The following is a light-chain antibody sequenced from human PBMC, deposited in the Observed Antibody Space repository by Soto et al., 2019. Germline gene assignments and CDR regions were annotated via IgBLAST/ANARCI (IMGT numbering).Light chain of an antibody. CDR2: GAS. Sequence: EIVLTQSPGTLSLSPGERGTLSCRASQSIGDNDLAWYQQKPGQAPRLLIYGASTRATGIPDRFSGSGSGTDFTLTISRLEPEDFAVYYCQQYGSSPHFGGGTKVEIK. CDR1: QSIGDND. J-gene: IGKJ4*01. CDR3: QQYGSSPH. V-gene: IGKV3-20*01.